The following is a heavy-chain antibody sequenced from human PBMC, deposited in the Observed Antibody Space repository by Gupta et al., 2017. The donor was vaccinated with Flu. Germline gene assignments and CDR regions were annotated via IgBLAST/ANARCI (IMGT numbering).Heavy chain of an antibody. CDR3: SRGGRGADNWHPIDY. V-gene: IGHV1-46*01. CDR2: IDPGNDGT. D-gene: IGHD1-1*01. Sequence: QVPGQGLEWLGIIDPGNDGTVYAPKVQGRLTVTSDTSTATVYLELRSLRPEDTAIYFCSRGGRGADNWHPIDYWGQGALVTVSS. J-gene: IGHJ4*02.